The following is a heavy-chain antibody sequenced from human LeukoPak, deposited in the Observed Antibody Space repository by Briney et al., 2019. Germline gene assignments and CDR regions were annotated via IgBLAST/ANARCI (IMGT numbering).Heavy chain of an antibody. CDR2: ISGNGDNT. Sequence: GGSLRLSCAASGFTFSTYAMNWVRQAPGKGLEWVSAISGNGDNTCYTDSVKGRFTISRDNSKNTLYLQMNSLRAEDTAVYYCARGTRNAFDYWGQGILVTVSS. J-gene: IGHJ4*02. CDR1: GFTFSTYA. V-gene: IGHV3-23*01. D-gene: IGHD2-2*01. CDR3: ARGTRNAFDY.